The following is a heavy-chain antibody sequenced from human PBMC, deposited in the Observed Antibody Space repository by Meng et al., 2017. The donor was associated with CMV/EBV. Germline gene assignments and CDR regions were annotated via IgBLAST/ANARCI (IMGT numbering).Heavy chain of an antibody. Sequence: GESLKISCAASGFTFSTYAMHWVRQAPGKGLEWVAVISYDGSNEYYADSVKGRFTISRDNSKNTLYLQMNSLRAEDTAVYYCARGSTDDNSWYYYWGQGTLVTVSS. CDR3: ARGSTDDNSWYYY. CDR2: ISYDGSNE. CDR1: GFTFSTYA. J-gene: IGHJ4*02. D-gene: IGHD6-13*01. V-gene: IGHV3-30*04.